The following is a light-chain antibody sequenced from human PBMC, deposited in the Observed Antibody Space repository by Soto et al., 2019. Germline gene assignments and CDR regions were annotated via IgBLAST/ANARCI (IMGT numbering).Light chain of an antibody. CDR2: DAS. CDR1: QSISNS. CDR3: QQYGSSPKYT. V-gene: IGKV1-5*01. Sequence: DIQMTQSPSTLSTSVGDRVTITCRASQSISNSLAWYQQKPGKAPKLLIYDASSLQSGVPSRFSGSGSGTDFTLTISRLEPEDFAVYYCQQYGSSPKYTFGQGTKLEIK. J-gene: IGKJ2*01.